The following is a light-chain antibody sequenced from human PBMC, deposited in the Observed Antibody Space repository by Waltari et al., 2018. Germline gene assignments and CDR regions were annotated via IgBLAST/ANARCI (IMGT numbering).Light chain of an antibody. CDR2: WAS. J-gene: IGKJ1*01. CDR3: QQYYGTPRT. V-gene: IGKV4-1*01. Sequence: EIVMNQSPDSLAVSLGERATINCRSSQSLSYSSSYKNYLAWYQLKPGQPPRLLIYWASTRESGVPARFSGSGSGTDFTLTINGLQAEDVAVYYCQQYYGTPRTFGQGTKVEIK. CDR1: QSLSYSSSYKNY.